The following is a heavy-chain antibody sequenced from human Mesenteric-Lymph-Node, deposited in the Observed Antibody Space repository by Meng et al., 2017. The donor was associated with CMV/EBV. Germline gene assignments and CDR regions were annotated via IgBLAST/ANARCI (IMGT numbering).Heavy chain of an antibody. J-gene: IGHJ4*02. CDR1: GYTFTFFP. V-gene: IGHV1-3*01. D-gene: IGHD3-10*01. CDR3: ATSTGGTGSLDY. CDR2: INPGNDNT. Sequence: CKTSGYTFTFFPIHWVRQAPGQRLELMGWINPGNDNTIYSQKFQDRVTITRDTSASTSYMDLSSLMFEDTAIYYRATSTGGTGSLDYWGQGTLVTVSS.